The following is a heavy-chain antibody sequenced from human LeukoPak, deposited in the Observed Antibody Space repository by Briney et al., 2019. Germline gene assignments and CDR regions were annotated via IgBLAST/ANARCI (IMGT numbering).Heavy chain of an antibody. Sequence: PSETLSLTCAVYGGSFSGYYWSWIRQPPGKGLEWIGEINHSGSTNYNPSLKSRVTISVDTSKNQFSLKLSSVTAADTAVYYCARGKSVWGSYREKFDYWGQGTLVTVSS. V-gene: IGHV4-34*01. CDR3: ARGKSVWGSYREKFDY. CDR1: GGSFSGYY. CDR2: INHSGST. J-gene: IGHJ4*02. D-gene: IGHD3-16*02.